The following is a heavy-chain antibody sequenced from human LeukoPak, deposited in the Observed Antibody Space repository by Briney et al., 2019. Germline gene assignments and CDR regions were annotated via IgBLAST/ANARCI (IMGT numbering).Heavy chain of an antibody. J-gene: IGHJ3*02. V-gene: IGHV1-24*01. D-gene: IGHD3-3*01. Sequence: ASVKVSCKVSGYTLTELSMHWVRQAPGKGLEWMGGFDPEDGETIYAQKFQGRVTMTEDTSTDTAYMELSSLRSEDTAVYYCGTRLYYDFWSGYSPAFDIWGQGTMVTVSS. CDR2: FDPEDGET. CDR1: GYTLTELS. CDR3: GTRLYYDFWSGYSPAFDI.